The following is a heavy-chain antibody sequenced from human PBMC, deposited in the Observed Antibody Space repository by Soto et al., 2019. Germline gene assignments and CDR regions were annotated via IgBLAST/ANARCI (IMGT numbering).Heavy chain of an antibody. CDR1: GFTFSTYA. V-gene: IGHV3-23*01. D-gene: IGHD3-10*01. J-gene: IGHJ5*02. CDR2: ISGSGGRT. CDR3: AKDREIGSNWFDP. Sequence: PGGSLRLSCAASGFTFSTYAMSWVRQAPGKGLEWISAISGSGGRTYYADSVKGRFTISRDNSKNTLYLQMNSLRAEDTAVYYCAKDREIGSNWFDPWGQGTLVTVSS.